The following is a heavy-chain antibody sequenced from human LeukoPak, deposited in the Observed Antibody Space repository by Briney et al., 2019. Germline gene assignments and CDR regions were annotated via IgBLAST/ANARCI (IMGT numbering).Heavy chain of an antibody. CDR3: ACLTTAEAFDI. V-gene: IGHV4-59*01. CDR2: IYDSGST. CDR1: GGSFSGYY. Sequence: SSETLSLTCAVYGGSFSGYYWSWIRQPPGKGLEWIGYIYDSGSTNYNPSLKSRVTISVDTSKNQFSLKLSSVTAADTAVYFCACLTTAEAFDIWGQGTMVTVSS. J-gene: IGHJ3*02. D-gene: IGHD3-22*01.